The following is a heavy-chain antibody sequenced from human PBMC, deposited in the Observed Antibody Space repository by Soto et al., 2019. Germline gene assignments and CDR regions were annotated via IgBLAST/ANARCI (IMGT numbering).Heavy chain of an antibody. CDR2: IYYSVST. CDR3: ARLSARQGSVFYYYGMDV. D-gene: IGHD6-6*01. CDR1: GGSISSYY. V-gene: IGHV4-59*01. J-gene: IGHJ6*02. Sequence: TSETLSLTCTVSGGSISSYYWSWIRQPPGKGLEWIGYIYYSVSTNYNPSLKSRVTISVDTSKNQFSLKLSSVTAADTAVYYCARLSARQGSVFYYYGMDVWGQGTTVT.